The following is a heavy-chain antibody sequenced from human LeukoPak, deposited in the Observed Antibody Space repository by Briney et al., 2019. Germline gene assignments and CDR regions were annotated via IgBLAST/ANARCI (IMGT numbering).Heavy chain of an antibody. CDR1: GLTFSNYW. CDR2: INPDGSHT. Sequence: TGGSLRLSCAASGLTFSNYWMHWVRQAPGKGLVWISRINPDGSHTSYADSVKGRFTISRDNAKNTLYLQMNSLRAEDAAVYYCARDPAGGSGSGYFDYWGQGTLVTVSS. V-gene: IGHV3-74*01. CDR3: ARDPAGGSGSGYFDY. J-gene: IGHJ4*02. D-gene: IGHD3-10*01.